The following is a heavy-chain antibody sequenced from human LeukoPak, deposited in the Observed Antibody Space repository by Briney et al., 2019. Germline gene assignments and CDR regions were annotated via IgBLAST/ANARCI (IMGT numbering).Heavy chain of an antibody. CDR3: ARGPGYSSSWRYFDY. Sequence: SETLSLTCAVYGGSFSGYYWSWIRQPPGKGLEWIGEINHSGSTNYNPSLKSRVTISVDTSKNQFSLKLSSVTAADTAVYYCARGPGYSSSWRYFDYWGQGTLVTVSS. V-gene: IGHV4-34*01. CDR2: INHSGST. J-gene: IGHJ4*02. CDR1: GGSFSGYY. D-gene: IGHD6-13*01.